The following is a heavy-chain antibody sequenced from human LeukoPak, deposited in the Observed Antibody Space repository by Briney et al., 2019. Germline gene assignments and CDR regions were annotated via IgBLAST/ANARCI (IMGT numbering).Heavy chain of an antibody. V-gene: IGHV4-30-2*06. CDR3: ARSRQASGLFNS. J-gene: IGHJ5*01. D-gene: IGHD3-10*01. CDR1: GYAITSGGFS. CDR2: IYDRGPA. Sequence: PSQTLSLTCTVSGYAITSGGFSWNWVRQSPGKGSERIGCIYDRGPASYTPSPKSRFTISVYRPKNQFFLNVTSLTAADTAVYFCARSRQASGLFNSWGQGTLVVVSS.